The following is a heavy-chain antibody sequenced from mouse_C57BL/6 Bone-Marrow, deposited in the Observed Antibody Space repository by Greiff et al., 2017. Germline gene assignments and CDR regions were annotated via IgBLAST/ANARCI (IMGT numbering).Heavy chain of an antibody. V-gene: IGHV1-50*01. CDR3: ARDDYGYFDY. CDR2: IDPSDSYP. CDR1: GYTFTSYW. J-gene: IGHJ2*01. D-gene: IGHD2-4*01. Sequence: VQLQQPGAELVKPGASVKLSCKASGYTFTSYWMQWVKQRPGQGLEWIGEIDPSDSYPNYNQKFKGKATLTVDTSSSTAYMQLSSLTSEDSAVYYCARDDYGYFDYWGQGTTLTVSS.